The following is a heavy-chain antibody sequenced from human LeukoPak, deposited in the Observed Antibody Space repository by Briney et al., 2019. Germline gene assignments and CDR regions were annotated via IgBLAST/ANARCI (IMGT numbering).Heavy chain of an antibody. V-gene: IGHV3-23*01. J-gene: IGHJ4*02. CDR1: GFTFSSYG. CDR2: ISGSGGST. D-gene: IGHD3-22*01. CDR3: ARGIPPTYYYDSSGYHYFDY. Sequence: GGTLRLSCAASGFTFSSYGMSWVRQAPGKGLEWVSAISGSGGSTFYADSVKGRFTISRDNAKNSLYLQMNSLRAEDTAVYYCARGIPPTYYYDSSGYHYFDYWGQGTLVTVSS.